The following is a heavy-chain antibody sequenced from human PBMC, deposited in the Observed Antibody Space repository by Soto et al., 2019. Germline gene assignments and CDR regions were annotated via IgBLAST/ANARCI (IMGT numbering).Heavy chain of an antibody. Sequence: LSLTCTVSGGSISSGGYYWSWIRQHPGKGLEWIGYIYYSGSTYYNPSLKSRVTISVDTSKNQFSLKLSSVTAADTAVYYCATGYCSSTSCYSDWFDPWGQGTLVTVSS. V-gene: IGHV4-31*03. D-gene: IGHD2-2*03. CDR2: IYYSGST. J-gene: IGHJ5*02. CDR1: GGSISSGGYY. CDR3: ATGYCSSTSCYSDWFDP.